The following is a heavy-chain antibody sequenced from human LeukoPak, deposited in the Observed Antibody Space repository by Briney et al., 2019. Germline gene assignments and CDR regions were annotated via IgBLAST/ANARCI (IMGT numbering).Heavy chain of an antibody. CDR3: AREEGQQLELAYFQH. Sequence: GASVKVSCKASGYTFTSYDINWVRQATGQGLEWMGWINPNSGGTNYAQKFQGRVTMTRDTSISTAYMELSRLRSDDTAVYYCAREEGQQLELAYFQHWGQGTLVTVSS. D-gene: IGHD6-13*01. V-gene: IGHV1-2*02. CDR1: GYTFTSYD. CDR2: INPNSGGT. J-gene: IGHJ1*01.